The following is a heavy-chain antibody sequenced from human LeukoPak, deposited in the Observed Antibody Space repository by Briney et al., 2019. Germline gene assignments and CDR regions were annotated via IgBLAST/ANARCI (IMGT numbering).Heavy chain of an antibody. Sequence: EASVKVSCKASGYTFTGYYMHWVRQAPGQGLEWMGWINPNSGGTNYAQKFQGRVTMTRDTSITTVDMELRSLRSDDTAVYYCARGDVGYCGADCYSFKDYWGQGTLVTVSS. J-gene: IGHJ4*02. CDR1: GYTFTGYY. D-gene: IGHD2-21*02. V-gene: IGHV1-2*02. CDR2: INPNSGGT. CDR3: ARGDVGYCGADCYSFKDY.